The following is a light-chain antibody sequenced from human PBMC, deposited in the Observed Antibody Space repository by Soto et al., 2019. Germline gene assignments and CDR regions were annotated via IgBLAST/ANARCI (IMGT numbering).Light chain of an antibody. CDR1: QAVSNY. V-gene: IGKV1-9*01. CDR3: QQLFGPPHT. J-gene: IGKJ4*01. Sequence: DIQLTQSPSFLSASVGQRVTITCRASQAVSNYLAWYQQKPGKAPNLLIHSASTLQGGVPSRFSGSGSATECALTVSSLQPEDVATYFCQQLFGPPHTFGGGTTVEVK. CDR2: SAS.